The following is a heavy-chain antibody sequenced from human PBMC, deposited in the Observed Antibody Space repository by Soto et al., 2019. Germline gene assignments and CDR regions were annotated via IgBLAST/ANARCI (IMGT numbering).Heavy chain of an antibody. J-gene: IGHJ6*02. Sequence: PSETLSLTCAVYGGSFSGYYWSWIRQPPGKGLEWIGEINHSGSTNYNPSLKSRVTISVDTSKNQFSLKLSSVTAADTAVYYCARLHSSSILYYSSGMDVGGQGPTVPVSS. CDR2: INHSGST. D-gene: IGHD6-6*01. CDR3: ARLHSSSILYYSSGMDV. CDR1: GGSFSGYY. V-gene: IGHV4-34*01.